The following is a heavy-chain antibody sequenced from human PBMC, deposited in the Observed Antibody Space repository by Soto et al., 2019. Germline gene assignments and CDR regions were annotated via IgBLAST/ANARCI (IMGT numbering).Heavy chain of an antibody. D-gene: IGHD3-22*01. CDR1: GYSFAGYW. J-gene: IGHJ4*02. V-gene: IGHV5-10-1*01. Sequence: GESLKISCKGSGYSFAGYWITWVRQKPGKGLEWMGRIDPSDSQTYYSPSFRGHVTISATKSITTVFLQWSSLRASDAAMYYCARQIYDSDTGPNFQYYFDSWGQGTPVTVSS. CDR2: IDPSDSQT. CDR3: ARQIYDSDTGPNFQYYFDS.